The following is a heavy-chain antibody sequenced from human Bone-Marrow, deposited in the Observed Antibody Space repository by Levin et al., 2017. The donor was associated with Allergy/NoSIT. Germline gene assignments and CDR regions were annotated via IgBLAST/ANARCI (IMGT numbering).Heavy chain of an antibody. V-gene: IGHV1-69*01. CDR3: ARGDYDSSGYYRYYGMDV. CDR1: GGTFSSYA. J-gene: IGHJ6*02. Sequence: KISCKASGGTFSSYAISWVRQAPGQGLEWMGGIIPIFGTANYAQKFQGRVTITADESTSTAYMELSSLRSEDTAVYYCARGDYDSSGYYRYYGMDVWGQGTTVTVSS. D-gene: IGHD3-22*01. CDR2: IIPIFGTA.